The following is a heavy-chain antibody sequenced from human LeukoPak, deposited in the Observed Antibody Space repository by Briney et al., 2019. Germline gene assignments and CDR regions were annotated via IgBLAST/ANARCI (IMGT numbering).Heavy chain of an antibody. Sequence: SETLSLTCAVYGGSFSGYYWSWIRQPPGKGLEWIGEINHSGSTNYNPSLKSRVTISVDTSKNQFSLKLSSVTAADTAVYYCARLGGSFEYWGQGTLVTVSS. D-gene: IGHD1-26*01. J-gene: IGHJ4*02. V-gene: IGHV4-34*01. CDR3: ARLGGSFEY. CDR2: INHSGST. CDR1: GGSFSGYY.